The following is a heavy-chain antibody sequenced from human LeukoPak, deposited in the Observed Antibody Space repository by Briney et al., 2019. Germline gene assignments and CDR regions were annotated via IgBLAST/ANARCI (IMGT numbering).Heavy chain of an antibody. CDR3: AKGIRRGYSYFIFDY. CDR1: GYTFTSYD. CDR2: MNPNSGNT. V-gene: IGHV1-8*01. D-gene: IGHD5-18*01. J-gene: IGHJ4*02. Sequence: ASVKVSCKASGYTFTSYDINWVRQATGQGLEWMGWMNPNSGNTGYAQKIQGRITMTRNTSISTAYMELSSLRSVDTADSYWAKGIRRGYSYFIFDYWGQETLVTVS.